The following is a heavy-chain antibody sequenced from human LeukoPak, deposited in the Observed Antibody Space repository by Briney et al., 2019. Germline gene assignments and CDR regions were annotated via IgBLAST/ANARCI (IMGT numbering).Heavy chain of an antibody. CDR3: ARVTMIVVELDY. J-gene: IGHJ4*02. Sequence: PGGSLRLSCAASGFTFSTYGMHWVRQAPGKGLEWVAFIRYDGSNKYYADSVKGRFTISRDNAKNSLYLQMNSLRAEDTAVYYCARVTMIVVELDYWGQGTLVTVSS. D-gene: IGHD3-22*01. V-gene: IGHV3-30*02. CDR1: GFTFSTYG. CDR2: IRYDGSNK.